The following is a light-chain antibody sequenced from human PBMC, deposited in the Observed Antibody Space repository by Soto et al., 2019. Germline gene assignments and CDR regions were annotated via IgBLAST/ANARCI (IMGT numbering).Light chain of an antibody. V-gene: IGKV3-15*01. CDR2: GAS. J-gene: IGKJ2*01. CDR1: QSVSSN. CDR3: QQYNNWPPYT. Sequence: EIVMTQSPATLSVSPGERATLSCRASQSVSSNLAWYQQKPGQAPWLLIYGASTRATGIPARFSGSGSGTEFTLTISSLQSEDFAVYYCQQYNNWPPYTFGQGTKLDIK.